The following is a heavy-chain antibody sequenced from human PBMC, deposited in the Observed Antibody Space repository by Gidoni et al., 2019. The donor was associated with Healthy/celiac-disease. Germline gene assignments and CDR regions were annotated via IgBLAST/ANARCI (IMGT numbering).Heavy chain of an antibody. CDR3: AKDRFHYGTVFDY. J-gene: IGHJ4*02. D-gene: IGHD4-17*01. CDR2: ISGSGGST. CDR1: GFSFSSYA. V-gene: IGHV3-23*01. Sequence: EVQLLESGGGLVQPGGSLRLSCAASGFSFSSYAMSWVRQAPGKGLEWVAAISGSGGSTYYADSVKGRFTISRDNSKNTLYLQMNSLRDEDTAVYYCAKDRFHYGTVFDYWGQGTLVTVSS.